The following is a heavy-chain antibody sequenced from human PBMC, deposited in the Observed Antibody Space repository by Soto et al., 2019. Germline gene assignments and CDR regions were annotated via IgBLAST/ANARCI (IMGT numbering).Heavy chain of an antibody. J-gene: IGHJ6*02. V-gene: IGHV2-70*01. Sequence: SGPTLVNPTQTLTLTCTFSGFSLSTSGMCVSWIRQPPGKALEWLALIDWDDDKYYSTSLKTRLTISKDTSKNQVVLTMTNMDPVDIATYYCARSRQVVPAATYCYYYGYGMDVWGQGTTVTVSS. CDR1: GFSLSTSGMC. CDR3: ARSRQVVPAATYCYYYGYGMDV. D-gene: IGHD2-2*01. CDR2: IDWDDDK.